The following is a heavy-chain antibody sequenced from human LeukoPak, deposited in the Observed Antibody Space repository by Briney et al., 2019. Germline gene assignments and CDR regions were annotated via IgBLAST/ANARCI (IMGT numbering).Heavy chain of an antibody. D-gene: IGHD1-14*01. CDR2: IYYSGST. V-gene: IGHV4-39*01. J-gene: IGHJ4*02. CDR1: DGSISNSNYY. CDR3: ARQTLGAGTAGGDY. Sequence: SETLSLTRTVSDGSISNSNYYWGWLRQPPGKGLEWIGSIYYSGSTYYNPSLKSRVTISVDTSKNQFSLKLSSVTAADTAVYYCARQTLGAGTAGGDYWGQGTLVTVSS.